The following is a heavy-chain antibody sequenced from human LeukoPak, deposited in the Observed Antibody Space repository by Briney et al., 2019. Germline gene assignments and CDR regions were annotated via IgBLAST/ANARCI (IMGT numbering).Heavy chain of an antibody. CDR3: ARGNPSGYVLRI. Sequence: PSETLSLTCTVSGGSISSGSYYWSWIRQPAGKGLEWIGRIYTSGSTNYNPSLKSRVTMSVDTSKNQLSLKLSSVTAADTAVYYCARGNPSGYVLRIWGQGTMVTVSS. D-gene: IGHD5-12*01. J-gene: IGHJ3*02. CDR1: GGSISSGSYY. CDR2: IYTSGST. V-gene: IGHV4-61*02.